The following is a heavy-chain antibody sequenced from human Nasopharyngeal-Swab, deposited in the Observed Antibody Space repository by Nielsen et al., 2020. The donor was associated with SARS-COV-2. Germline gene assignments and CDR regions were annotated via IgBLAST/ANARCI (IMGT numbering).Heavy chain of an antibody. J-gene: IGHJ6*03. Sequence: WIRQPPGKGLEWVSAISGSGGSTYYADSVEGRFTISRDNSKNTLYLQMNSLRAEDTAVYYCAKGTKNGGWIGYYYYMDVWGKGTTVTVSS. CDR3: AKGTKNGGWIGYYYYMDV. D-gene: IGHD2-2*03. V-gene: IGHV3-23*01. CDR2: ISGSGGST.